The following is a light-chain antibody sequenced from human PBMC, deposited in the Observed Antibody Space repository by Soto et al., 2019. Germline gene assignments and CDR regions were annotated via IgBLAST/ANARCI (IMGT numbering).Light chain of an antibody. Sequence: DIQVTQSPSSLSASVGDRVTITCRASQSISSWLAWYQQRPGKAPKVLISKASSLESGVPSRFSGGGSGTEFTLTISSLQPDDFATYYCQQYNTYSTFGQGTRLEI. CDR1: QSISSW. J-gene: IGKJ5*01. V-gene: IGKV1-5*03. CDR2: KAS. CDR3: QQYNTYST.